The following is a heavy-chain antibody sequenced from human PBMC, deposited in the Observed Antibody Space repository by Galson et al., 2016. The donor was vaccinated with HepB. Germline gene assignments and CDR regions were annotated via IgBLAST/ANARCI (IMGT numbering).Heavy chain of an antibody. J-gene: IGHJ6*02. CDR2: IYAGDSET. CDR1: GFRFATHW. Sequence: SGAEVKQPGESLKISCKTSGFRFATHWIAWVRQMPGKGLEWMGIIYAGDSETRYSPPFQGQVTISVDKSTAVAYLQWNSLKASDSAMYYCARQRRNYGMDVWGQGTTVTVSS. D-gene: IGHD1-1*01. CDR3: ARQRRNYGMDV. V-gene: IGHV5-51*01.